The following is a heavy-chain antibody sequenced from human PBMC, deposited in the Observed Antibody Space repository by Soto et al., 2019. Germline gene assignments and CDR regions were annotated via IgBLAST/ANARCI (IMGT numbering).Heavy chain of an antibody. Sequence: SETLSLTCAVYGGSFSGYYWSWIRQPPGKGLEWIGEINHSGSTNYNPSLKSRVTISVDASKNQFSLKLSSVTAANTAVYYCARVVPTLLGVVIIGPNWFDPWGQGTLVTVAS. CDR2: INHSGST. CDR1: GGSFSGYY. V-gene: IGHV4-34*01. CDR3: ARVVPTLLGVVIIGPNWFDP. D-gene: IGHD3-3*01. J-gene: IGHJ5*02.